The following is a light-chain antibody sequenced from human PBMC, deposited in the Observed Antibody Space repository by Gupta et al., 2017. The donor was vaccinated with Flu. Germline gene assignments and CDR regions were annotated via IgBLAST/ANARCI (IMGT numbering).Light chain of an antibody. CDR2: EVS. J-gene: IGLJ2*01. CDR3: GSDAFAINWV. V-gene: IGLV2-8*01. CDR1: RGNGGDYIY. Sequence: QSALTQPPSASGSPGPSVRISCTGARGNGGDYIYVSWSPPPPGKSHTLLIYEVSMRAAGVTDRFSVSQAGNTASLTVSDHCTEDGADYYGGSDAFAINWVFGGGTKLTVL.